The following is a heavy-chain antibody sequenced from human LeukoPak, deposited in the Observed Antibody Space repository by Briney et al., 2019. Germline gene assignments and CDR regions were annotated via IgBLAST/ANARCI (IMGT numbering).Heavy chain of an antibody. CDR1: GGSISSGSYY. J-gene: IGHJ5*02. CDR3: ARDRQLRFLEQSWFDP. V-gene: IGHV4-61*02. D-gene: IGHD3-3*01. CDR2: IYTSGST. Sequence: TSQTLSLTCTVSGGSISSGSYYWSWIRQPAGKGLEWIGRIYTSGSTNYNPSLKSRVTISVDTSKNQFSLKLSSVTAADTAVYYCARDRQLRFLEQSWFDPWGQGTLVTVSS.